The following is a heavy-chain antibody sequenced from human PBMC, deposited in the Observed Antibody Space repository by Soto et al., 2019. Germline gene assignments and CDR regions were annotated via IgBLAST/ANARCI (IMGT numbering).Heavy chain of an antibody. Sequence: WSLRLSCPTSVFTFNSYWMSWFRQAPGKGLEWVANIKQDGSEKYYVDSVKGRFTISRDNAKNSLYLQMNSLRAEDTAVYYCARDWRYYYGSGSPSYFDYWGQGTLVTVSS. V-gene: IGHV3-7*03. J-gene: IGHJ4*02. CDR1: VFTFNSYW. D-gene: IGHD3-10*01. CDR3: ARDWRYYYGSGSPSYFDY. CDR2: IKQDGSEK.